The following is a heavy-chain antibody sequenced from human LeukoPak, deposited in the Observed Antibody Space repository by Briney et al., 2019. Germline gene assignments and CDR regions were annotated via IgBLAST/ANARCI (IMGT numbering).Heavy chain of an antibody. J-gene: IGHJ4*02. CDR1: GYTLTELS. Sequence: ASVKVSCKVSGYTLTELSMHWVRQAPGKGLEWMGGFDPEDGETIYAQKFQGRVTMTEDTSTDTAYMELSSLRSEDTAVYYCATGITGDAFSAYWGQGTLVTVSS. V-gene: IGHV1-24*01. CDR3: ATGITGDAFSAY. D-gene: IGHD7-27*01. CDR2: FDPEDGET.